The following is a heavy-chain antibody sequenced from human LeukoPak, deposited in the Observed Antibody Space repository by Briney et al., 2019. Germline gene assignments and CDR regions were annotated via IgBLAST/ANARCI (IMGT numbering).Heavy chain of an antibody. J-gene: IGHJ6*02. CDR1: GFTFSSYD. D-gene: IGHD3-10*01. Sequence: GGSLRLSCAASGFTFSSYDMHWVRQATGKGLEWVSAIGTAGDTYYPGSVKGRFTISRENAKNSLYLQMNSLRAGDTAVYYCARDYKSLGMDVWGQGTTVTVSS. V-gene: IGHV3-13*01. CDR3: ARDYKSLGMDV. CDR2: IGTAGDT.